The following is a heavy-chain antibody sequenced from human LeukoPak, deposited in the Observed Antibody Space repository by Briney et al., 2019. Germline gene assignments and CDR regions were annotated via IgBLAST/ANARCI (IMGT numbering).Heavy chain of an antibody. D-gene: IGHD2-2*01. J-gene: IGHJ4*02. CDR1: GFTFSSYW. CDR3: AKLSRDCSTTSCYVDY. Sequence: TGGSLRLSCAASGFTFSSYWMSWVRQAPGKGLEWVANINQDGSEKYYVDSVKGRFTISRDSAKNSLYLQMNSLRAEDTAVYYCAKLSRDCSTTSCYVDYWGQGTLVTVSS. CDR2: INQDGSEK. V-gene: IGHV3-7*05.